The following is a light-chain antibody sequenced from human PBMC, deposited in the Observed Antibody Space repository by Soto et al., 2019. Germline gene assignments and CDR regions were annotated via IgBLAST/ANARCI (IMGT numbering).Light chain of an antibody. CDR2: ATS. J-gene: IGLJ3*02. V-gene: IGLV2-23*01. CDR3: TSFARGSTVV. Sequence: QSALTQPAAVSGSPGQSITISCTGTSSDVGTYNLVSWYQQYPGKAPKLMIYATSKRPSGVSNRFSGSKSGDTASLTISGLPAEDEADYYCTSFARGSTVVFGGGTKLTVL. CDR1: SSDVGTYNL.